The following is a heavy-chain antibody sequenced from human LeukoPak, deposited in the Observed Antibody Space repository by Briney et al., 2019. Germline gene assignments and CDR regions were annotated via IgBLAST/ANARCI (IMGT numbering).Heavy chain of an antibody. J-gene: IGHJ4*02. V-gene: IGHV4-59*01. D-gene: IGHD3-10*01. Sequence: PSETLSLTCTVSGGSISSYYWSWIRQPPGRGLEWIGYIYYSGSTNYNPSLKSRVTISVDTSKNQFSLKLSSVTAADTAVYYCARTRYYYGSGYYFDYWGQGTLVTVSS. CDR2: IYYSGST. CDR1: GGSISSYY. CDR3: ARTRYYYGSGYYFDY.